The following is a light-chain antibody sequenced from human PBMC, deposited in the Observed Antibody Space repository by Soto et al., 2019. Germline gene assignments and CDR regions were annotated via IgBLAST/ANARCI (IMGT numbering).Light chain of an antibody. CDR3: QQYNSYSPWT. V-gene: IGKV1-5*01. J-gene: IGKJ1*01. Sequence: DIQMTQSPSTLSASVGDRATITCRASKNINTWVAWYQQKPGKAPKLLIYDASSLESGVPSRVSGSGSGTEFTLTISSLQPDDFATYYCQQYNSYSPWTFGQGTKVDI. CDR2: DAS. CDR1: KNINTW.